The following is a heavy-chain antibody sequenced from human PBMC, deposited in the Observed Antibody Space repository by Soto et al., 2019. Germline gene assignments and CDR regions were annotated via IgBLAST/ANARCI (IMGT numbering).Heavy chain of an antibody. V-gene: IGHV4-34*01. CDR2: INHSGST. D-gene: IGHD3-9*01. Sequence: PSETLSLTCAVYGGSFSGYYWSWIRQPPGKGLEWIGEINHSGSTNCNPSLKSRVTISVDTSKNQFSLKLSSVTAADTAVYYCARVRLRYFDWLLAAFDIWGQGTMVTVSS. J-gene: IGHJ3*02. CDR1: GGSFSGYY. CDR3: ARVRLRYFDWLLAAFDI.